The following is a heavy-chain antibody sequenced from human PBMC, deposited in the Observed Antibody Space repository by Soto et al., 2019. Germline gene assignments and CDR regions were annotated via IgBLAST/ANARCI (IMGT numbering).Heavy chain of an antibody. Sequence: SVKVSCKASGGTFSSYAISWVRQAPGQGLEWMGGIIPIFGTANYAQKFQGRVTITADKSTSTAYMELSSLRSEDTAVYYCARSHSSSWYPYYYYGMDVRGQGTTVTVSS. CDR3: ARSHSSSWYPYYYYGMDV. V-gene: IGHV1-69*06. CDR1: GGTFSSYA. CDR2: IIPIFGTA. D-gene: IGHD6-13*01. J-gene: IGHJ6*02.